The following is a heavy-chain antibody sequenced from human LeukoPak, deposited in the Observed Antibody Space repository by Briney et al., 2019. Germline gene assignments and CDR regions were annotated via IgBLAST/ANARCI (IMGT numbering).Heavy chain of an antibody. Sequence: GSVKVSCKASGYTFTGYGISWVRQAPGQGLEWMGWISAYNGNTNYAQKLQGRVTMTTDTSTSTAYMELRSLRSDDTAVYYCARDSWFPRAFDIWGQGTMVTVSS. CDR1: GYTFTGYG. J-gene: IGHJ3*02. CDR2: ISAYNGNT. V-gene: IGHV1-18*01. D-gene: IGHD6-13*01. CDR3: ARDSWFPRAFDI.